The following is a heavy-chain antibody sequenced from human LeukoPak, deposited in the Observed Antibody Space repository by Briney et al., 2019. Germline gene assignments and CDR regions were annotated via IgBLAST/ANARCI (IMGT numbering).Heavy chain of an antibody. D-gene: IGHD5-12*01. V-gene: IGHV1-2*02. J-gene: IGHJ4*02. CDR3: AKKVRGPSHPLDF. Sequence: ASVKVSCKASRYTFIDYYMQWVRQAPGQGLEWMGWLNPHTGDTNYAQKFQGRVTMTRDTSVSTAYMELSSLRSDDTAVYYCAKKVRGPSHPLDFWGQGTLVTVSS. CDR2: LNPHTGDT. CDR1: RYTFIDYY.